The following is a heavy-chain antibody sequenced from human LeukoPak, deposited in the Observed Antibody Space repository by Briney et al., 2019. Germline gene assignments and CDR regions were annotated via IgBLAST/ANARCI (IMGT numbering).Heavy chain of an antibody. J-gene: IGHJ4*02. CDR1: GYTLTELS. Sequence: ASVKVSCKVSGYTLTELSMHWVRQAPGRGLEWMGGFDPEDGETIYAQKFQGRVTITADESTSTAYMELSSLRSEDTAVYYCAIPHYDTWEYWGQGTLVTVSS. V-gene: IGHV1-24*01. CDR2: FDPEDGET. CDR3: AIPHYDTWEY. D-gene: IGHD3-9*01.